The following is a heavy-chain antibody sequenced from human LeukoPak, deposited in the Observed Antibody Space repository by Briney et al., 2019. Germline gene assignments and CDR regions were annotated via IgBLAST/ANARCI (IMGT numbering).Heavy chain of an antibody. J-gene: IGHJ4*02. Sequence: GGSLRLSCAVSGFTFSGYSMNWVRQAPGKGLDWVSFISSSSSYIYYADSVKGRFTISRDNAKNSLFLQMNSLRAEDTAIYYCARGSSSWYYFDYWGQGTLVTVSS. V-gene: IGHV3-21*06. CDR1: GFTFSGYS. CDR3: ARGSSSWYYFDY. D-gene: IGHD6-13*01. CDR2: ISSSSSYI.